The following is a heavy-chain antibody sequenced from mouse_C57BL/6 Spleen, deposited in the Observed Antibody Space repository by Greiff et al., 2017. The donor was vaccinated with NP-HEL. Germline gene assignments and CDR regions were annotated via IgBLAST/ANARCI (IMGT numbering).Heavy chain of an antibody. D-gene: IGHD2-4*01. Sequence: VKLQESGPGLVQPSQSLSITCTVSGFSLTSYGVHWVRQSPGKGLEWLGVIWSGGSTDYNAAFISRLSISKDNSKSQVFFKMNSLQADDTAIYYCARMDYDYDRYFDVWGTGTTVTVSS. J-gene: IGHJ1*03. CDR2: IWSGGST. CDR3: ARMDYDYDRYFDV. CDR1: GFSLTSYG. V-gene: IGHV2-2*01.